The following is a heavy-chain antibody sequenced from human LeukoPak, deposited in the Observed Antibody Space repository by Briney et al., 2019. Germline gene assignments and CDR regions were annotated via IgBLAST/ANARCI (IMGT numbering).Heavy chain of an antibody. Sequence: TLSLTCSVSDDSITIYYWTWIRQPPGKGLEWIGYIDHTGTTNYNPSLNSRVTISRDTSKNHFSLQLSSVTAADTAVYFCARGRVSSSTWHSTYYYYFYMDVWGKGTTVTVSS. V-gene: IGHV4-59*01. D-gene: IGHD4-11*01. J-gene: IGHJ6*03. CDR2: IDHTGTT. CDR1: DDSITIYY. CDR3: ARGRVSSSTWHSTYYYYFYMDV.